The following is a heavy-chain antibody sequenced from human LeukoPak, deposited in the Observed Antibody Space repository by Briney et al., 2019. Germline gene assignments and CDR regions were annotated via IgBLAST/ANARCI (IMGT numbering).Heavy chain of an antibody. J-gene: IGHJ4*02. CDR2: ISGSGGST. Sequence: PGGSLRLSCAASGFTFSSYEMNWVRQAPGKGLEWVSAISGSGGSTYYADSVKGRFTISRDNSKNTLYLQMNSLRAEDTAVYYCAKDQLYCSSTSCYSYFDYWGQGTLVTVSS. V-gene: IGHV3-23*01. D-gene: IGHD2-2*02. CDR1: GFTFSSYE. CDR3: AKDQLYCSSTSCYSYFDY.